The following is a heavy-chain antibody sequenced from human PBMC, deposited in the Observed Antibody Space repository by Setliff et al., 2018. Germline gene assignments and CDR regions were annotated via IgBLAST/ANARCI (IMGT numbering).Heavy chain of an antibody. Sequence: GASVKVSCKASGFTFRNYAISWVRQAPGQGLEWMGWISAYNGDTTYTQNRQGRVTLTNDTSTTTAYMELRSLRSDDTAVYYCARLVRYCTRTACQKVAGVESWGQGTLVTVSS. CDR2: ISAYNGDT. J-gene: IGHJ5*01. V-gene: IGHV1-18*01. D-gene: IGHD1-26*01. CDR3: ARLVRYCTRTACQKVAGVES. CDR1: GFTFRNYA.